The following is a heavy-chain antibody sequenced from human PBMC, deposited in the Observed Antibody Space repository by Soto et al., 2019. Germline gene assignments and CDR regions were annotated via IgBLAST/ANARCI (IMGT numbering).Heavy chain of an antibody. Sequence: GASVKVSCKASGYTFTSSGISWVRQAPGQGLEWMGWINPNSGGTNYAQKFQGRVTMTRDTSISTAYMELSSLRSEDTAVYYCARGLYCISTSCQIPYYYYGLDVWGQGTTVTVSS. D-gene: IGHD2-2*01. CDR1: GYTFTSSG. CDR3: ARGLYCISTSCQIPYYYYGLDV. V-gene: IGHV1-8*02. CDR2: INPNSGGT. J-gene: IGHJ6*02.